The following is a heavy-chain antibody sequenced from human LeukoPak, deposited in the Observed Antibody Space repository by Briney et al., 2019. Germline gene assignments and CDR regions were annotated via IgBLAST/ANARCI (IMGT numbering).Heavy chain of an antibody. V-gene: IGHV3-48*03. CDR3: ARGKVRGVISFDY. D-gene: IGHD3-10*01. CDR1: GFTFSSYE. CDR2: ISSSGSTI. J-gene: IGHJ4*02. Sequence: GGSLRLSCAASGFTFSSYEMNWVRQAPGKGLEWVSYISSSGSTIYYADSVKGRFTISRDNAKNSLYLQMNSLRAEDTAVYYCARGKVRGVISFDYWGQETLVTVSS.